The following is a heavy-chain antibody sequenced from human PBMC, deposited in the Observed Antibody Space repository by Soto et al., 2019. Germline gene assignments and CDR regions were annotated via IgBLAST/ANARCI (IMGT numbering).Heavy chain of an antibody. J-gene: IGHJ5*02. CDR2: ISPFNGHT. D-gene: IGHD6-13*01. CDR3: AREPPRATAGLNYYDP. Sequence: QVQLVQSGTEVKKPGASVKVSCKTSGYTFINFGIGWVRQAPGQGLEWMGWISPFNGHTHYAQKFQGRVSLTTDTSPRTAFLELRSLTYDDTAVYYCAREPPRATAGLNYYDPWGQGTLVTVSS. V-gene: IGHV1-18*01. CDR1: GYTFINFG.